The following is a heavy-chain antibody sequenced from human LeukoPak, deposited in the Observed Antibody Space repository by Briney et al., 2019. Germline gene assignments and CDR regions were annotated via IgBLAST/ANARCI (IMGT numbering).Heavy chain of an antibody. Sequence: GGSLRLSCAASGFTFSSYAMSWVRQAPGKGLEWVSAVSGSGGSTYYADSVKGRFTISRDNSNNMLYLQMNSLRAEDTAVYFCAKERVGYSYGDYWGQGTLVTVSS. V-gene: IGHV3-23*01. J-gene: IGHJ4*02. D-gene: IGHD5-12*01. CDR3: AKERVGYSYGDY. CDR2: VSGSGGST. CDR1: GFTFSSYA.